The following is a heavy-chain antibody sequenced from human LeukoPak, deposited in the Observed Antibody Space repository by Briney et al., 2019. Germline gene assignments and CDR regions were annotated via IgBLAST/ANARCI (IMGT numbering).Heavy chain of an antibody. Sequence: SETLSLTCTVSGGSISSGDYYWSWIRQPPGKGLEWIGYIYYSGSTYYNPSLKSRVTISVDRSKNQFSLKLSSVTAADTAVYYCASTLRGIDAFDIWGQGTMVTVSS. CDR2: IYYSGST. CDR1: GGSISSGDYY. J-gene: IGHJ3*02. CDR3: ASTLRGIDAFDI. V-gene: IGHV4-30-4*01. D-gene: IGHD3-10*01.